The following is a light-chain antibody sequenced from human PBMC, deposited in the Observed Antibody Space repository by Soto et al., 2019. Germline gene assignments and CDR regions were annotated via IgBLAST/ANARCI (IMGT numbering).Light chain of an antibody. CDR2: GAS. V-gene: IGKV3-20*01. CDR3: QHSGDFRWT. Sequence: EIVLTQSPGTLSLSPGERATLSCRASQSVSNNYLAWYQQKPGQAPRLLIYGASNRATGIPDRFSGRGSGTDFTLTISRLEPEDFAVYYCQHSGDFRWTFGQGTKVDIK. CDR1: QSVSNNY. J-gene: IGKJ1*01.